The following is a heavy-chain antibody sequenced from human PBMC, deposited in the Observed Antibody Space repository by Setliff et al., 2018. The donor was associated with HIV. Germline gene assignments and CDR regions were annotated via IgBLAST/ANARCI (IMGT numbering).Heavy chain of an antibody. CDR1: GGSISSHY. Sequence: SETLSLTCTVSGGSISSHYWSWIRQPPGKGLEWIAYIYYSGTTSYNPSLKSRVTISVDTSKNQFSLKLSSVTAADTALYYCAGVSPPPDNYFYYYMDVWGKGTTVTVSS. V-gene: IGHV4-59*11. CDR3: AGVSPPPDNYFYYYMDV. CDR2: IYYSGTT. D-gene: IGHD3-9*01. J-gene: IGHJ6*03.